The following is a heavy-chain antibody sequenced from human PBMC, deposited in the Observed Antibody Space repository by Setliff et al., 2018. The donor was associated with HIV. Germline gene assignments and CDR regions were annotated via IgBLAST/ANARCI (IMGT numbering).Heavy chain of an antibody. CDR1: GGTISNSG. CDR3: AIDYFPPHVPPLDP. CDR2: FLPMLGIS. Sequence: SVKVSCKASGGTISNSGISWVRQAPGQGLEWMGGFLPMLGISNYAQKFQGRVTITADESTSTVYMELSSLRSEDTAVYYCAIDYFPPHVPPLDPWGQGTLVTVSS. V-gene: IGHV1-69*10. J-gene: IGHJ5*02. D-gene: IGHD3-10*01.